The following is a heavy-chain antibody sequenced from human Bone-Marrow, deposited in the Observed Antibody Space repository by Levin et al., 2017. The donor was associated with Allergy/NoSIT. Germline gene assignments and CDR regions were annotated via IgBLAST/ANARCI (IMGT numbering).Heavy chain of an antibody. CDR2: IKSKSDGGTA. D-gene: IGHD3-16*01. V-gene: IGHV3-15*01. CDR1: GFTFTNAW. Sequence: PGGSLRLSCVGSGFTFTNAWLTWVRQAPGKGLEWVGRIKSKSDGGTADYAVPVKGRFTISRDDSKTTLYLQMNSLKTEDTAVYYCATGVSLGGQGTLVTVSS. CDR3: ATGVSL. J-gene: IGHJ4*02.